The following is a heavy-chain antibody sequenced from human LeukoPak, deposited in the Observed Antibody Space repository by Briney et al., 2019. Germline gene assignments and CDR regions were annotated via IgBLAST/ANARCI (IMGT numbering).Heavy chain of an antibody. CDR3: AKCKGLYYYYGMDV. Sequence: GGSLRLSCAASGFTFSSYAMSWVRQAPGKGLEWVSAISSSGSSTHYADSVKGRLTISRDNSKNTLYPQMNGLRAEDTAVYYCAKCKGLYYYYGMDVWGQGTTVTVSS. J-gene: IGHJ6*02. V-gene: IGHV3-23*01. CDR1: GFTFSSYA. CDR2: ISSSGSST. D-gene: IGHD2-8*01.